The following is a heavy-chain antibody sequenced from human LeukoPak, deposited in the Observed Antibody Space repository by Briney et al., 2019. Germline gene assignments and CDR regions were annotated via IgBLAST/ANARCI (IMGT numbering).Heavy chain of an antibody. Sequence: TGGSLRLSCAASGFTFSDYSMDWVRQAPGKGLEWVGRTRNKANSYTAKYAASVKGRFTISRDDSKSIAYLQMNSLKTEDTAVYYCTRRAVTTNWFDPWGQGTLVTVSS. CDR2: TRNKANSYTA. CDR3: TRRAVTTNWFDP. J-gene: IGHJ5*02. V-gene: IGHV3-72*01. D-gene: IGHD4-17*01. CDR1: GFTFSDYS.